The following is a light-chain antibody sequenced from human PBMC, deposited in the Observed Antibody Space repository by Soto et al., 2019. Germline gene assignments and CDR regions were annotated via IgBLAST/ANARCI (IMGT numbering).Light chain of an antibody. CDR1: SSTVGGYTY. CDR3: SSYTSSSLYV. J-gene: IGLJ1*01. CDR2: EVS. V-gene: IGLV2-14*01. Sequence: QSALTQPASVSGSPGQSITISCTGPSSTVGGYTYVSWYQQHPGKAPKLMIYEVSNRPSGVSNRFSGSKSGNTASLTISGLQAEDEADYYCSSYTSSSLYVFGTGTKLTVL.